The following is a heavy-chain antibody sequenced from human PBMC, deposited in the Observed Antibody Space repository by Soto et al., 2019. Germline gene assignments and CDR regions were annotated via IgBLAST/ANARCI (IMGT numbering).Heavy chain of an antibody. CDR2: ISSSSSYI. CDR3: ARERFQWLLGRRTPPLGAFDI. V-gene: IGHV3-21*01. D-gene: IGHD6-19*01. Sequence: PGGSLRLSCAASGFTFSSYSMNWVRQAPGKGLEWVSSISSSSSYIYYADSVKGRFTISRDNAKNSLYLQMNSLRAEDTAVYYCARERFQWLLGRRTPPLGAFDIWGQGTMVTVSS. J-gene: IGHJ3*02. CDR1: GFTFSSYS.